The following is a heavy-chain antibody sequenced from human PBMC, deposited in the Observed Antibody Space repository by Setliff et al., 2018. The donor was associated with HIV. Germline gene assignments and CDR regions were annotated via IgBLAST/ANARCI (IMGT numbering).Heavy chain of an antibody. J-gene: IGHJ3*01. V-gene: IGHV5-51*01. CDR3: ARRDGRSMNAFQI. CDR1: GYTFTHYW. D-gene: IGHD6-13*01. CDR2: VYPGDSDS. Sequence: GESLKISCKASGYTFTHYWIGWVRQMPGKGLEWMGFVYPGDSDSRYSPSLQGQVTISADTSLKTAHLQWSSLKASDTATYYCARRDGRSMNAFQIWGPGTVVTVSS.